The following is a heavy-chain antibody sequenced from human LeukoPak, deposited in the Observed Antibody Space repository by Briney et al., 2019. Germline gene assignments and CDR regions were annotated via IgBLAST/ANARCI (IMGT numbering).Heavy chain of an antibody. CDR1: GFTFNSYT. Sequence: PGGSLRLSCATSGFTFNSYTMNWVRQAPGKGLEWVSSITGSSTYIFYADSVKGRFTVSRDNAKNSLSLQMNSLGAEDTAVYYCARCYASGSYGIDYWGQGTLVTVSS. CDR2: ITGSSTYI. CDR3: ARCYASGSYGIDY. D-gene: IGHD3-10*01. J-gene: IGHJ4*02. V-gene: IGHV3-21*01.